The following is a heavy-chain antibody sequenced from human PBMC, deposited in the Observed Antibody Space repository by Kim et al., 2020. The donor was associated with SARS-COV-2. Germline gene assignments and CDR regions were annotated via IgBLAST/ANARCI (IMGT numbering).Heavy chain of an antibody. CDR1: GFTFSSYA. CDR2: ISYDGSNK. V-gene: IGHV3-30-3*01. D-gene: IGHD6-19*01. J-gene: IGHJ6*02. Sequence: GGSLRLSCAASGFTFSSYAMHWVRQAPGKGLEWVAVISYDGSNKYYADSVKGRFTISRDNSKNTLYLQMNSLRAEDTAVYYCARDLDSSGWTSFYYYYYGMDVWGQGTTVTVSS. CDR3: ARDLDSSGWTSFYYYYYGMDV.